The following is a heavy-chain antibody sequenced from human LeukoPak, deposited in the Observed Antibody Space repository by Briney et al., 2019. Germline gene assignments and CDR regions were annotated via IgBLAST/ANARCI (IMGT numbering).Heavy chain of an antibody. CDR1: GYTFTNYG. CDR3: ARVPLGDASRHYYPH. Sequence: GASVKVSCKTSGYTFTNYGMHWVRQAPRQSPEWMGWINTGNGNTKSSQKFQDRVTLTRDTSASTAYMELNSLSSEDTAVYYCARVPLGDASRHYYPHWGQGTLVTVSS. V-gene: IGHV1-3*04. J-gene: IGHJ1*01. D-gene: IGHD3-10*01. CDR2: INTGNGNT.